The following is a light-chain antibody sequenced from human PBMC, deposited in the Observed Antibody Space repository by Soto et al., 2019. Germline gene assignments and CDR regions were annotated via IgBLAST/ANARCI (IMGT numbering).Light chain of an antibody. Sequence: NPLTQSPSSLSTSVGDRVSVTRRASQSISYYLHWYQQKPGKAPKLLIYAASNLQSGVPSRFSASGSGTDFTLTLNSLQPEDFATYYCQQGYSTPWTFGQGTKVDI. J-gene: IGKJ1*01. CDR2: AAS. CDR3: QQGYSTPWT. V-gene: IGKV1-39*01. CDR1: QSISYY.